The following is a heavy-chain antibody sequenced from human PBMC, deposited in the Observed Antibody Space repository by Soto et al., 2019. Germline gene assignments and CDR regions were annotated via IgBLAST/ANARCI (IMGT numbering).Heavy chain of an antibody. J-gene: IGHJ6*02. CDR1: GGTFSSYA. Sequence: SVKVSCKASGGTFSSYAISWVRQAPGQGLEWMGGIIPIFGTANYAQKFQGRVTITADKSTSTAYMELSSLRSEDTAVYYCARICSSTSCYGYYYYGMGVWGQGTTVTVSS. CDR2: IIPIFGTA. D-gene: IGHD2-2*01. V-gene: IGHV1-69*06. CDR3: ARICSSTSCYGYYYYGMGV.